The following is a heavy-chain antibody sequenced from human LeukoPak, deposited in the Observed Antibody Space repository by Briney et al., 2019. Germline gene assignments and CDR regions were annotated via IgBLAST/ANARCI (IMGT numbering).Heavy chain of an antibody. D-gene: IGHD5-24*01. J-gene: IGHJ4*02. Sequence: SETLSLTCTVSGGSISRNGYNWGWIRQPPGKGLEWIGSIYRSASTYYNPSLKSRVTISVDTSKNQFSLKLNSVTAADTAVYYCAKHTRDGYNLERPYWGQGTLVTVSS. CDR3: AKHTRDGYNLERPY. CDR1: GGSISRNGYN. CDR2: IYRSAST. V-gene: IGHV4-39*01.